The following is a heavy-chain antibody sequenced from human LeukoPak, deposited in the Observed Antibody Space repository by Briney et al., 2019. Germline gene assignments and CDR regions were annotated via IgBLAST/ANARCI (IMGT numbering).Heavy chain of an antibody. J-gene: IGHJ4*02. CDR1: GGSINSSSYY. Sequence: SETLSLTCTVSGGSINSSSYYWGWIRQPPGKGLEWIGSIYYSGSTYYNPSLKSRVTISVDTSKNQFSLKLTSVTAADTAVYYCARRNYFDSSGYTYWGQGTLVTVSP. CDR3: ARRNYFDSSGYTY. D-gene: IGHD3-22*01. V-gene: IGHV4-39*01. CDR2: IYYSGST.